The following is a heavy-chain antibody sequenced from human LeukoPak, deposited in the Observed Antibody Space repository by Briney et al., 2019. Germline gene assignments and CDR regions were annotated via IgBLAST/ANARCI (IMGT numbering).Heavy chain of an antibody. J-gene: IGHJ4*02. D-gene: IGHD3-9*01. CDR1: GFTFSSYG. Sequence: RGSLRLSCAASGFTFSSYGMHWVRQAPGKGLEWVAFIRYDGSNKYYADSVKGRFTISRDNSKNTLYLQMNSLRAGDTAVYYCAKDYRPVLRYFEDWGQGTLVTVSS. CDR2: IRYDGSNK. CDR3: AKDYRPVLRYFED. V-gene: IGHV3-30*02.